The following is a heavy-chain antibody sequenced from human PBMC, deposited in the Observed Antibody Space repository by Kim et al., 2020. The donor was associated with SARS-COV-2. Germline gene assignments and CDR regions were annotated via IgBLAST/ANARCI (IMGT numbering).Heavy chain of an antibody. CDR2: INAGNGNT. J-gene: IGHJ5*02. V-gene: IGHV1-3*01. CDR3: ARVSTSNNWFDP. Sequence: ASVKVSCKASGYTFTSYAMHWVRQAPGQRLEWMGWINAGNGNTKYSQKFQGRVTITRDTSASTAYMELSSLRSEDTAVYYCARVSTSNNWFDPWGQGTLVTVSS. CDR1: GYTFTSYA. D-gene: IGHD2-2*01.